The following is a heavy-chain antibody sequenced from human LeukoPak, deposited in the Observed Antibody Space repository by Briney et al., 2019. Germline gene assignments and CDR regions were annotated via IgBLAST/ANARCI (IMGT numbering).Heavy chain of an antibody. CDR1: GFTFSSYA. J-gene: IGHJ4*03. Sequence: GGSLRLSCAASGFTFSSYAMSWVRQAPGKGLEWVSAISGSGGSTYYADSVKGRFTISRDNSKNSLYLEMNSLRGDDTAVYYCARDRGTRTSDYSGHGTLVSVAS. V-gene: IGHV3-23*01. CDR3: ARDRGTRTSDY. D-gene: IGHD3-10*01. CDR2: ISGSGGST.